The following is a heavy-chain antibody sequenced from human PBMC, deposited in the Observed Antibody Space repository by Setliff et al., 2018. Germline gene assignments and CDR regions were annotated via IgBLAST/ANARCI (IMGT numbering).Heavy chain of an antibody. Sequence: GGSLRLSCAASGLTFTSKWMHWVRQAPGKGLVWVSRINGDGSITSYADSVRGRFTISRDSSKNTLYLQMNSLRAEDTALYYCARVPRIIIMVGVISHYYYMDVWGKGTTVTVSS. CDR1: GLTFTSKW. CDR2: INGDGSIT. V-gene: IGHV3-74*01. J-gene: IGHJ6*03. CDR3: ARVPRIIIMVGVISHYYYMDV. D-gene: IGHD3-3*02.